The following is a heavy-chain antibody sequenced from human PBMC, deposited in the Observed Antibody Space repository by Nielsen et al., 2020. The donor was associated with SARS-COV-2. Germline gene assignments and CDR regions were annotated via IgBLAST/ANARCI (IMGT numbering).Heavy chain of an antibody. J-gene: IGHJ3*02. CDR2: IFISGST. CDR1: GDSISSDNYY. CDR3: ARDLVDYYDSSGYSDAFDI. D-gene: IGHD3-22*01. V-gene: IGHV4-61*02. Sequence: SETLSLTCTVSGDSISSDNYYWSWIRQPAGKGLEWIGRIFISGSTNYNPSLESRVTISVDTSKNQFSLKLSSVTAADTAVYYCARDLVDYYDSSGYSDAFDIWGQGTMVTVSS.